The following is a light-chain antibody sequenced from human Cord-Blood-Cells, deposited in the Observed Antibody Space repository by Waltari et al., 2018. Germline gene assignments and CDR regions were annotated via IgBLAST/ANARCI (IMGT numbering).Light chain of an antibody. J-gene: IGLJ3*02. CDR2: EVR. CDR1: SSDVGGYNY. V-gene: IGLV2-8*01. CDR3: SSYAGSNNWV. Sequence: QSALTQPPSASGSPGQSVTIPCTGTSSDVGGYNYVSWYQQHPGKAPKLMIYEVRQRPAGVPDRFAGSKSRNTASLTVSGLQAEDEADYYCSSYAGSNNWVFGGGTKLTVL.